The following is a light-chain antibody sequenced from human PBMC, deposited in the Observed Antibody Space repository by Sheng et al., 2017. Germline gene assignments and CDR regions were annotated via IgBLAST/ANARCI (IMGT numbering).Light chain of an antibody. CDR2: DDS. J-gene: IGLJ3*02. V-gene: IGLV3-21*01. CDR1: NIGTKG. CDR3: HVWGSSSTYGGW. Sequence: SFVLTQPPSVSVAPGETAYITCGANNIGTKGVHWYQQKPGQAPVLVVYDDSGRPSGIPDRFSGSNSGNTATLTISRVEAGDEADYHCHVWGSSSTYGGWFGGGTKLTVL.